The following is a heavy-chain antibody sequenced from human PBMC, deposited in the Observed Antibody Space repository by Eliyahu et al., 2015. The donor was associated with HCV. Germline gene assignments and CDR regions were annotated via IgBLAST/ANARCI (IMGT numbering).Heavy chain of an antibody. J-gene: IGHJ4*02. CDR1: GGSVSSSRYY. D-gene: IGHD3-22*01. Sequence: QVQLQESGPGLVKPSETLSLTCTVSGGSVSSSRYYWTWIRQPPGKGLEWIGYIYYTGSTNYNPSLKSRVTISVDTSKNQFSLKLSSVTAADTAVYYCARIFGSGYYLDYWGQGTLVTVSS. V-gene: IGHV4-61*01. CDR2: IYYTGST. CDR3: ARIFGSGYYLDY.